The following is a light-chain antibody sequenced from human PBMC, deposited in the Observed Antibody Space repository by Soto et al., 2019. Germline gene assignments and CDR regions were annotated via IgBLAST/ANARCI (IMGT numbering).Light chain of an antibody. Sequence: DIQMTQSPSSVSASVGDRVTITCRASQGISSWLAWYQQKPGKAPKLLIYAASSLQSGVPSRFSGSESGTDFTRNVSILQHEDFETYYCQQATSFPLPFGEGTKGEIK. CDR1: QGISSW. V-gene: IGKV1-12*01. CDR2: AAS. CDR3: QQATSFPLP. J-gene: IGKJ4*01.